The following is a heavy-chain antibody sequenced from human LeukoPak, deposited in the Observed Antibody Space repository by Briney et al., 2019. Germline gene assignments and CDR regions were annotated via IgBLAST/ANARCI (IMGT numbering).Heavy chain of an antibody. Sequence: PGGSLRLSCAASGFTFSSYAMSWVRQAPGKGLEWVSAISGSGGSTYYADSVKGRFTISRDNSKNTLYLQMNSLRAEDTAVYYCAKDSCSSTSCRRYFDYWGQGTLVTVSS. D-gene: IGHD2-2*01. CDR2: ISGSGGST. CDR3: AKDSCSSTSCRRYFDY. CDR1: GFTFSSYA. J-gene: IGHJ4*02. V-gene: IGHV3-23*01.